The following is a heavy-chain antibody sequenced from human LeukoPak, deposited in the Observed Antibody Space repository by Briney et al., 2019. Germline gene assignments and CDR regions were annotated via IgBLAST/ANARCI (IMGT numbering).Heavy chain of an antibody. V-gene: IGHV1-69*04. CDR3: ARAYYYDSSGYMYYFDY. D-gene: IGHD3-22*01. J-gene: IGHJ4*02. CDR1: RGSFSSYA. CDR2: IIPILGIA. Sequence: ASVKVSCKASRGSFSSYAISWVRQAPGQGLEWLGRIIPILGIANYAQKFQGRVTITADKSTSTAYMELSSLRSEDTAVYYCARAYYYDSSGYMYYFDYWGQGTLVTVSS.